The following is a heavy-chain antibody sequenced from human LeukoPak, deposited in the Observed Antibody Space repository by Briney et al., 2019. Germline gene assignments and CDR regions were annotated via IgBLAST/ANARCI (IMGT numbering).Heavy chain of an antibody. Sequence: SETLSLTCTVSGGSISIYYWSWIRQPPGKGLEWIGYIYYSGSTNYNPSLKSRVTISVDTSKNQFSLKLSSVTAADTAVYYCARVDYDYVWGSFGPYDYWGQGTLVTVSS. V-gene: IGHV4-59*01. J-gene: IGHJ4*02. CDR2: IYYSGST. D-gene: IGHD3-16*01. CDR3: ARVDYDYVWGSFGPYDY. CDR1: GGSISIYY.